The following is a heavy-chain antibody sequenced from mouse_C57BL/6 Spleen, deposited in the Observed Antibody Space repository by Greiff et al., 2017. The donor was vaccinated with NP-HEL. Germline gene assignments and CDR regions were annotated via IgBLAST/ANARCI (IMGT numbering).Heavy chain of an antibody. CDR1: GFTFSDYG. V-gene: IGHV5-17*01. J-gene: IGHJ1*03. Sequence: EVKLVESGGGLVKPGGSLKLSCAASGFTFSDYGMHWVRQAPEKGLEWVAYISSGSSTIYYADTVKGRFTISRDNAKNTLFLQMTSLRSEDTAMYYCANYYGSRHWDFDGWGTGTTVTVSS. CDR3: ANYYGSRHWDFDG. D-gene: IGHD1-1*01. CDR2: ISSGSSTI.